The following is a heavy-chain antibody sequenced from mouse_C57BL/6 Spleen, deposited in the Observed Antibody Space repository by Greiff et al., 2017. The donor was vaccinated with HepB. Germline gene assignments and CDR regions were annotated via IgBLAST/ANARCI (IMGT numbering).Heavy chain of an antibody. D-gene: IGHD1-2*01. J-gene: IGHJ3*01. CDR3: ARDRLRKAWFAY. CDR2: ISDGGSYT. V-gene: IGHV5-4*01. CDR1: GFTFSSYA. Sequence: EVHLVESEGGLVKPGGSLKLSCAASGFTFSSYAMSWVRQTPEKRLEWVATISDGGSYTYYPDNVKGRFTISRDNAKNNLYLQMSHLKSEDTAMYYCARDRLRKAWFAYWGQGTLVTVSA.